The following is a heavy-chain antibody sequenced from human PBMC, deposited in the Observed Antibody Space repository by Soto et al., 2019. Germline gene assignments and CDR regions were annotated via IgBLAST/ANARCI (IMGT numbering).Heavy chain of an antibody. D-gene: IGHD2-21*02. Sequence: QVQLQQWGAGLLKPSETLSLTCAVYGGSFSGYYWSWIRQPPGKGLERIGEINHSGSTNYNPSLKHRVTISVDTSKNHFSLKLSSVTAADTAVYYWAREGTAYCGGDCYRTNWFDPWGQGTLVTVSS. CDR3: AREGTAYCGGDCYRTNWFDP. J-gene: IGHJ5*02. V-gene: IGHV4-34*01. CDR2: INHSGST. CDR1: GGSFSGYY.